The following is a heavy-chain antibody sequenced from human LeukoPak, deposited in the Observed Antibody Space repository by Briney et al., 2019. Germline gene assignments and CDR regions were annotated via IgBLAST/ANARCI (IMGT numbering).Heavy chain of an antibody. V-gene: IGHV6-1*01. D-gene: IGHD3-22*01. CDR3: ARDLKQSPNYYDSSGYYLDY. J-gene: IGHJ4*02. CDR1: GDSVSNSSAA. Sequence: SQTLSLTCALSGDSVSNSSAAWNWITQSPSRGLEWLGRTFYRSKWGTNYALSVKSRITINADTFKNQISLQLNSVTPEDSAIYYCARDLKQSPNYYDSSGYYLDYWGQGTLVTVSS. CDR2: TFYRSKWGT.